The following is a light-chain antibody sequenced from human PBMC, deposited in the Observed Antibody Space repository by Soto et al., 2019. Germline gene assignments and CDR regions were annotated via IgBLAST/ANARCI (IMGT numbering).Light chain of an antibody. Sequence: EIVLTQSPGTLSLSPGERATLSCRAGQSVISSYLAWYQQKPGQAPRLLIYGASSRATGIPDRFSGSGSGTDFTLTISRLEPEDFAVYYCQQYGSSPRTFGQGTKVDI. CDR2: GAS. V-gene: IGKV3-20*01. CDR1: QSVISSY. J-gene: IGKJ1*01. CDR3: QQYGSSPRT.